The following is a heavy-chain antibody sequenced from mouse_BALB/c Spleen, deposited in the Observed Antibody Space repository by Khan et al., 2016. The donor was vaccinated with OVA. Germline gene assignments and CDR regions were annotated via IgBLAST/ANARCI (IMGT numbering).Heavy chain of an antibody. D-gene: IGHD1-1*01. CDR1: GYTFTSYW. CDR2: VHPKTGYA. J-gene: IGHJ2*01. V-gene: IGHV1-7*01. CDR3: TRDGYSGTYSYFEY. Sequence: VQLQESGAELAKPGASVKMSCKASGYTFTSYWIHWIKQRPGQGLEWIGYVHPKTGYAEYNQNFKDRATLTADKSSTSAYMQLRRLTSEDSALFYCTRDGYSGTYSYFEYWGKGTTLSVAS.